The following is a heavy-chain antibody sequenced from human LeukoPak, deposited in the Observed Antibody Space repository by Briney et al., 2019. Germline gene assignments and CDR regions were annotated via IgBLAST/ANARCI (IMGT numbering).Heavy chain of an antibody. CDR1: GYTFTSYG. J-gene: IGHJ4*02. Sequence: ASVKVSCKASGYTFTSYGISWVRQAPGQGLEWMGWISAYNGNTNYAQKPQGRVTMTTDTSTSTAYMELRSLRSDDTAVYYCARDAGPPIITPPRYFDYWGQGTLVTVSS. V-gene: IGHV1-18*01. D-gene: IGHD3-10*01. CDR2: ISAYNGNT. CDR3: ARDAGPPIITPPRYFDY.